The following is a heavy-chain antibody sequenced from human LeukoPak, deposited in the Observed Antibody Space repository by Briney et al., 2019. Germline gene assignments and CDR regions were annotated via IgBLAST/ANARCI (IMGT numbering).Heavy chain of an antibody. V-gene: IGHV3-30*18. CDR1: GFTFSSYG. D-gene: IGHD1-1*01. Sequence: GGSLRLCCAASGFTFSSYGMHWVRQATGKGLEWVAVISYDGSNKYYVDSVKGRFTISRDNSKNTLYLQMDSLRAEDTAVYYCAKDWNHYFDYWGQGTLVTVSS. CDR2: ISYDGSNK. J-gene: IGHJ4*02. CDR3: AKDWNHYFDY.